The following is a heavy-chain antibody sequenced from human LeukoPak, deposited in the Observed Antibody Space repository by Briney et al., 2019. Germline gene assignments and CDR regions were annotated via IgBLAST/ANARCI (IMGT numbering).Heavy chain of an antibody. Sequence: ASVKVSCKASGYTFTSYGISWVRQAPGRGLEWMGWISAYNGNTNYAQKLQGRVTMTTDTSTSTAYMELRSLRSDDTAVYYCARDGDYDILTGRASNYYMDVWGKGTTVTVSS. D-gene: IGHD3-9*01. V-gene: IGHV1-18*01. CDR2: ISAYNGNT. CDR3: ARDGDYDILTGRASNYYMDV. J-gene: IGHJ6*03. CDR1: GYTFTSYG.